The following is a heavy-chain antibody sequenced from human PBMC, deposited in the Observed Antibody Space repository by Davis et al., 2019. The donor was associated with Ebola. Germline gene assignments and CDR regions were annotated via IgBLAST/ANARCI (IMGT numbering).Heavy chain of an antibody. V-gene: IGHV3-11*01. Sequence: GGSLRLSCAASGFTFSDYFFIWIRQSLQKGLEWISYISNTGKTIYYADSVKGRFTISRDNAKNSLFLQINSMRAEDSAVYYCARLSCTGGSCTYSQSFLNHWGQGTLVTVSS. J-gene: IGHJ5*02. CDR2: ISNTGKTI. D-gene: IGHD2-8*02. CDR1: GFTFSDYF. CDR3: ARLSCTGGSCTYSQSFLNH.